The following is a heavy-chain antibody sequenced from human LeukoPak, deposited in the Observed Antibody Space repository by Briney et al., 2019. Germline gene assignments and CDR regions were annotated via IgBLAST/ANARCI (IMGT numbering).Heavy chain of an antibody. D-gene: IGHD6-6*01. CDR1: GGTFSSYA. Sequence: SVKVSCKASGGTFSSYAISWVRQAPGQGLEWMGGIIPIFGTANYAQKFQGRVTITTDESTSTAYMELGSLRSEDTAVYYCARVIAARPNYYYYMDVWAKGPRSPSP. CDR3: ARVIAARPNYYYYMDV. CDR2: IIPIFGTA. J-gene: IGHJ6*03. V-gene: IGHV1-69*05.